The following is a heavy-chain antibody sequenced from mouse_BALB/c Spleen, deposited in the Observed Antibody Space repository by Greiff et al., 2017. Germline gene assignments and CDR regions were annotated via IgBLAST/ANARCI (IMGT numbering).Heavy chain of an antibody. CDR1: GFTFSSYG. V-gene: IGHV5-6-3*01. J-gene: IGHJ2*01. Sequence: EVQRVESGGGLVQPGGSLKLSCAASGFTFSSYGMSWVRQTPDKRLELVATINSNGGSTYYPDSVKGRFTISRDNAKNTLYLQMSSLKSEDTAMYYCARDRGYGSSYIHYFDDWGQGTTLTVSS. D-gene: IGHD1-1*01. CDR2: INSNGGST. CDR3: ARDRGYGSSYIHYFDD.